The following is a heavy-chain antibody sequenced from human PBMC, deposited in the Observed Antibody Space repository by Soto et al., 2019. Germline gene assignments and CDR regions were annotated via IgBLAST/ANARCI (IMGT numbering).Heavy chain of an antibody. Sequence: QVQLVQSGAEVKKPGASVKVSCKVSGYTLTELSMHWVRQAPGKGLEWMGGFDPEDGETIYAQKFQGRVTMTEDTSTDTAYMELSSLRSEDTAVYYCATDLSSVAGTPAWFDPWGQGTLVTVSS. CDR1: GYTLTELS. CDR2: FDPEDGET. CDR3: ATDLSSVAGTPAWFDP. D-gene: IGHD6-19*01. V-gene: IGHV1-24*01. J-gene: IGHJ5*02.